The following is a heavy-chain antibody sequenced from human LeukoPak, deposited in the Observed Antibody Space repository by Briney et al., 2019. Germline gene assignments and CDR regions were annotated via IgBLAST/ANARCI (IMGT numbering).Heavy chain of an antibody. J-gene: IGHJ5*02. CDR1: GGSISSSSYY. D-gene: IGHD2-2*01. CDR2: IYYSGST. Sequence: PSETLSLTCTVPGGSISSSSYYWGWIRQPPGKGLKWIGSIYYSGSTYYNPSLKSRVTISVDTSKNQFSLKLSSVTAADTAVYYCARAGIVVPAAMLSNWFDPWGQGTLVTVSS. CDR3: ARAGIVVPAAMLSNWFDP. V-gene: IGHV4-39*01.